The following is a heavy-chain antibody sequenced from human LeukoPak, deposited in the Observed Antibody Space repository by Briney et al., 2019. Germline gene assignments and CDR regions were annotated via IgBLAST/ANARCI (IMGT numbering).Heavy chain of an antibody. V-gene: IGHV4-61*02. Sequence: SQTLSLTCSVSGGSLRSGSYHWTWIRQPAGKGLEWIGRIFSGGSSNNGGSTNYNPSLKSRATISQDTSKNQFSLSLTSVTAADTAVYYCALRNFGNGFHIWGQGTLVTVSS. J-gene: IGHJ3*02. CDR1: GGSLRSGSYH. CDR2: FSGGSSNNGGST. D-gene: IGHD3-3*01. CDR3: ALRNFGNGFHI.